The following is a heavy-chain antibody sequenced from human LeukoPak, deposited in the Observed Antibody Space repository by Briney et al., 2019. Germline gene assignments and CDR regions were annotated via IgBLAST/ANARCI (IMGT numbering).Heavy chain of an antibody. Sequence: GASVKVSCKASGYTFPSYDINWVRQATGQGLEWMGWMNPNSGNTGYAQNFQGRLTITRNTSVSTAYMELSSLRSEDTAVYYCARGVNGLRYFDWLPAYYYYYYYMDVWGKGTTVTVSS. CDR3: ARGVNGLRYFDWLPAYYYYYYYMDV. V-gene: IGHV1-8*03. CDR1: GYTFPSYD. CDR2: MNPNSGNT. J-gene: IGHJ6*03. D-gene: IGHD3-9*01.